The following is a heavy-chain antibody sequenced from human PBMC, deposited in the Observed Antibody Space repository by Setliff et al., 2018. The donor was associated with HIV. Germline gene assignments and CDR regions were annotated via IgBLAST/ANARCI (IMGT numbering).Heavy chain of an antibody. V-gene: IGHV1-8*01. CDR3: ARDGPSYSSRSYGRHFDY. J-gene: IGHJ4*02. CDR1: GYTFTSYD. D-gene: IGHD6-13*01. Sequence: ASVKVSCKASGYTFTSYDVNWVRQAPGQGLEWMGWMNPNSGNTGYAQNFQGRFTISRDNSKDTLYLQMNSLRADDTAVYYCARDGPSYSSRSYGRHFDYWGQGTLVTVSS. CDR2: MNPNSGNT.